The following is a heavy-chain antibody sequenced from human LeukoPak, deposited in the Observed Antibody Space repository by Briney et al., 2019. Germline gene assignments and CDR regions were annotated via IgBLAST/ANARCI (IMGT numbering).Heavy chain of an antibody. J-gene: IGHJ5*02. CDR1: GYTFTSYD. D-gene: IGHD6-19*01. CDR2: MNPNSGNT. CDR3: ARGLSGWYDWFDP. Sequence: ASVTVSCKASGYTFTSYDINWVRQATGQGLEWMGWMNPNSGNTGYAQRFQGRGTMTRNTSISTAYMELSSLRSEDTAVYYCARGLSGWYDWFDPWGQGTLVTVSS. V-gene: IGHV1-8*01.